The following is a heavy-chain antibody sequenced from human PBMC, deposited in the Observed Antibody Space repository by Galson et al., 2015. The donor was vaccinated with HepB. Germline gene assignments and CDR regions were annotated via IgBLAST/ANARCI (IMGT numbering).Heavy chain of an antibody. CDR3: ARDATSPPPDY. V-gene: IGHV3-7*05. J-gene: IGHJ4*02. CDR1: GFTFSRYW. CDR2: INRDGSEK. Sequence: SLRLSCAASGFTFSRYWMSWVRQAPGEGLEWVANINRDGSEKFYVDSVRGRFTISRDNAKKSLYLQMNSLRPEDTGVYYCARDATSPPPDYWGQGTLVTVSS.